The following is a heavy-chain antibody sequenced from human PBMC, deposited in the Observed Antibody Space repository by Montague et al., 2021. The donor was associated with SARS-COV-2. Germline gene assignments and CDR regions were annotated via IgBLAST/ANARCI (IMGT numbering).Heavy chain of an antibody. CDR3: ARGSMVRGGKVYYGVDV. CDR1: GGSISSGGYS. V-gene: IGHV4-30-2*01. D-gene: IGHD3-10*01. Sequence: TLSLTCAVSGGSISSGGYSWNWIRQPPGKGLEWIGYIYHSGSTYYNPSLKSRVTISLDSSKNQVSLHLTSVTAADTAVYYCARGSMVRGGKVYYGVDVWGQGTTVTVSS. J-gene: IGHJ6*02. CDR2: IYHSGST.